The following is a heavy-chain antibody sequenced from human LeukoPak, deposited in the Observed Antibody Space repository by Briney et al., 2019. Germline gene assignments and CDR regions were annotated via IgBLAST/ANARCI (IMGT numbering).Heavy chain of an antibody. J-gene: IGHJ3*02. Sequence: GGSLRLSCAASGFTVSSNYMSRVRQAPGKGLEWVSVIYSGGSTYYADSVKGRFTISRDNSKNTLYLQMNSLRAEDTAVYYCARDLPYYYDSSGYGAFDIWGQGTMVTVSS. CDR3: ARDLPYYYDSSGYGAFDI. CDR2: IYSGGST. V-gene: IGHV3-53*01. CDR1: GFTVSSNY. D-gene: IGHD3-22*01.